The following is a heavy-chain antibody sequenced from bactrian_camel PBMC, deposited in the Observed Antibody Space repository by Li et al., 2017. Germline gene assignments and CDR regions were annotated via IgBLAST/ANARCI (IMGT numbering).Heavy chain of an antibody. V-gene: IGHV3-2*01. D-gene: IGHD2*01. CDR1: GFTFSSAF. J-gene: IGHJ4*01. CDR3: VSHVSDGRWFEFNY. Sequence: HVQLVESGGDLVQPGGSLRLSCEHSGFTFSSAFMSWVRQAPGKGLEWVSMINSAESITSYADSVKGRLAISRDNARNTVTLQMNTLKPEDTALYYCVSHVSDGRWFEFNYWGQGTQVTVS. CDR2: INSAESIT.